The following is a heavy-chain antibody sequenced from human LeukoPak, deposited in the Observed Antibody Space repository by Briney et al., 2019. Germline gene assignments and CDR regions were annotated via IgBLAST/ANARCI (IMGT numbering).Heavy chain of an antibody. V-gene: IGHV4-30-2*01. D-gene: IGHD3-10*01. Sequence: PSETLSLTCTVSGGSISSGVYCWSWIRQAPGKALEWIGYIHQSGTTYYSPSLESRVTVSADRSMDQFSLEVTSVTAADTAVYYCARAGYGSAGYDNPGWFDPWAREPSSPSPQ. CDR1: GGSISSGVYC. CDR3: ARAGYGSAGYDNPGWFDP. CDR2: IHQSGTT. J-gene: IGHJ5*02.